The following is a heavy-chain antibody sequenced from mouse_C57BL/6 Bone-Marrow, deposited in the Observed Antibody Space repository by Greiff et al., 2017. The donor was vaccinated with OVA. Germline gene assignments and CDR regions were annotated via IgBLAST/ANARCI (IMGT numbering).Heavy chain of an antibody. CDR1: GFSLTSYG. V-gene: IGHV2-2*01. D-gene: IGHD2-5*01. CDR2: IWSGGST. J-gene: IGHJ1*03. Sequence: VQLKESGPGLVQPSQSLSITCTVSGFSLTSYGVHWVRQSPGKGLEWLGVIWSGGSTDYNAAFISRLSISKDNSKSQVFFKMNSLQADDTAIYYCARRGVPYYSNSYWYFDVWGTGTTVTVSS. CDR3: ARRGVPYYSNSYWYFDV.